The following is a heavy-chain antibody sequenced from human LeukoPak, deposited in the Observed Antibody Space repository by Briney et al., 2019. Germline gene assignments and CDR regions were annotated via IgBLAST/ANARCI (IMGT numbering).Heavy chain of an antibody. CDR3: AKRHLPAAISGYYYYYMDV. D-gene: IGHD2-2*01. V-gene: IGHV3-30*02. J-gene: IGHJ6*03. CDR1: GFTFSSYG. Sequence: GGSLRLSCAASGFTFSSYGMHWVRQAPGKGLDGVAFIRYDGSNKYYADSVKGRFTISRDNSKNTLYLQMNSLRAEDTAVYYCAKRHLPAAISGYYYYYMDVWGKGTTVTISS. CDR2: IRYDGSNK.